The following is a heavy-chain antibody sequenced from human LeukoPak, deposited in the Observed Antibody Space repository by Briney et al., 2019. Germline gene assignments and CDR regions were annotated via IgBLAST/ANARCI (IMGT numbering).Heavy chain of an antibody. J-gene: IGHJ5*02. CDR2: INPSGGST. V-gene: IGHV1-46*01. CDR3: ARDARYYDFWSGYLNWFDP. Sequence: ASVKVSRKASGYTFTSYYMHWVRQAPGQGLEWMGIINPSGGSTSYAQKFQGRVTMTRDTSTSTVYMELSSLRSEDTAVYYCARDARYYDFWSGYLNWFDPRGQGTLVTVSS. CDR1: GYTFTSYY. D-gene: IGHD3-3*01.